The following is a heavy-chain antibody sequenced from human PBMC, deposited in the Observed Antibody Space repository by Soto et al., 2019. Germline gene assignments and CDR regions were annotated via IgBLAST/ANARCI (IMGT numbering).Heavy chain of an antibody. CDR2: MFYTGST. V-gene: IGHV4-59*01. CDR3: AREDDLWSGYLAQ. Sequence: SETLSLTCTVSGGSISSYYWSWIRQPPGKGLELIGYMFYTGSTNYNPSLKSRVTISIDTSKNQFSLKLSSVSAADTAVYYCAREDDLWSGYLAQWGQGTLVTVSS. CDR1: GGSISSYY. J-gene: IGHJ4*02. D-gene: IGHD3-3*01.